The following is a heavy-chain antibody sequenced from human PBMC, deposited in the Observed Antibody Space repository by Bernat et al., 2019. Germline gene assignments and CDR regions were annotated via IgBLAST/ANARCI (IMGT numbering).Heavy chain of an antibody. J-gene: IGHJ3*02. D-gene: IGHD6-19*01. CDR2: INPNSGGT. CDR1: GYTFTGYY. Sequence: QVQLVQSGAEVKKPGASVKVSCKASGYTFTGYYMHWVRQAPGQGLEWMGWINPNSGGTNYAQKFQGWVTMTRDTSISTAYMELSRLSSDDTAVYYGASSYLLPGAGCDAFDIWGQGTMVTVSS. V-gene: IGHV1-2*04. CDR3: ASSYLLPGAGCDAFDI.